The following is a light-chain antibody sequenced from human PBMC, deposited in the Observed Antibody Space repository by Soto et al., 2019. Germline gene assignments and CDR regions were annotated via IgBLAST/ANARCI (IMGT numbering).Light chain of an antibody. J-gene: IGKJ3*01. CDR3: QQYGSSLFT. Sequence: MTQSPATLSVSPGESATLSCRASQSITSDLAWYQQKPGQAPRLLIYGASSRATGIPDRFSGSGSGTDFTLSISRLEPEDFAVYYCQQYGSSLFTFGPGTKVDIK. CDR1: QSITSD. CDR2: GAS. V-gene: IGKV3-20*01.